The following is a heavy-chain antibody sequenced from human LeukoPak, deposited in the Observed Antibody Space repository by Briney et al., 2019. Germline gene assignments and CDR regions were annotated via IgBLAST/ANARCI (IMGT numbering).Heavy chain of an antibody. Sequence: GGSLRLSCAASGFTFSSYSMNWVRQAPGKGLEWVSYISSSGSTIYYADSVKGRFTISRDNAKNSLYLQMNSLRAEDTAVYYCARETGYSSSWYSYWGQGTLVTVSS. D-gene: IGHD6-13*01. CDR2: ISSSGSTI. V-gene: IGHV3-48*04. J-gene: IGHJ4*02. CDR3: ARETGYSSSWYSY. CDR1: GFTFSSYS.